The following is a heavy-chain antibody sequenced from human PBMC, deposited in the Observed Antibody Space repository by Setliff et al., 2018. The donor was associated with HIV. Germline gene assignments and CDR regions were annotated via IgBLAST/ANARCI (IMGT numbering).Heavy chain of an antibody. CDR1: SGSISSHY. Sequence: KPSETLSLTCTVSSGSISSHYWTWIRQPPGKGLEYIGYIYNSGITITNYNPSLIGRVSISLYMSKTQFSLKLNSVTASDTAVYFCARAPTHCFGDNNSPWPDGFDILGLGTMVTVSS. D-gene: IGHD2-21*02. J-gene: IGHJ3*02. V-gene: IGHV4-59*11. CDR3: ARAPTHCFGDNNSPWPDGFDI. CDR2: IYNSGITIT.